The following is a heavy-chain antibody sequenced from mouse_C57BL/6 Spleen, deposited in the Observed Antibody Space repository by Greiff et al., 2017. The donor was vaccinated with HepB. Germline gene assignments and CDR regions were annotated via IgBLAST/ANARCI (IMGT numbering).Heavy chain of an antibody. J-gene: IGHJ3*01. CDR2: ISDGGSYT. V-gene: IGHV5-4*01. CDR3: ARDPAGSAWFAY. D-gene: IGHD1-2*01. CDR1: GFTFSSYA. Sequence: EVQLQQSGGGLVKPGGSLKLSCAASGFTFSSYAMSWVRQTPEKRLEWVATISDGGSYTYYPDNVKGRFTISRDNAKNNLYLQRSHLKSEDTAMYYCARDPAGSAWFAYWGQGTLVTVSA.